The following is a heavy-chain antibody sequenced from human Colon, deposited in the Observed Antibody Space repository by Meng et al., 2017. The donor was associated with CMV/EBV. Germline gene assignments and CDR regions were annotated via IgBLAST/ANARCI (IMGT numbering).Heavy chain of an antibody. CDR2: NTDKGNKR. V-gene: IGHV3-30-3*01. CDR3: ANLPVTSGFLRADDY. CDR1: GFTFSSYD. J-gene: IGHJ4*02. Sequence: GESLKISCVASGFTFSSYDMHWVRQAPGKGLEWVAVNTDKGNKRYYADSVQGRFTISRGNSKNTLFLQMNSLRAEDSGVYYCANLPVTSGFLRADDYWGQGTLVTVSS. D-gene: IGHD5-12*01.